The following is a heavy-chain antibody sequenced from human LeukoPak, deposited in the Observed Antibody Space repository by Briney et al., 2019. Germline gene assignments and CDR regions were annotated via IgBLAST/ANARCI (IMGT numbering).Heavy chain of an antibody. V-gene: IGHV3-7*03. CDR2: IKQDGTEK. CDR1: GFTFGAYW. D-gene: IGHD5/OR15-5a*01. J-gene: IGHJ4*02. Sequence: GGSLRLSCAASGFTFGAYWMNWVRQAPGKGLEWVANIKQDGTEKYYVDSVKGRFTISRDNAKNSLYLQMNSLRADDTAVYYCARGVNTVYDYWGQGTLVTVSS. CDR3: ARGVNTVYDY.